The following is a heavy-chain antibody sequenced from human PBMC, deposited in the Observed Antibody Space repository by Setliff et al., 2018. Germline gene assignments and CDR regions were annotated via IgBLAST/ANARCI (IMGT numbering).Heavy chain of an antibody. D-gene: IGHD3-3*01. Sequence: GGSLRLSCVASEFSLSDFHMHWVRQAPGKGLEWVGLVRRKTNSYATAYSGSLKGRFTISSDDGKNTAYLQMNSMRAEDTAVYYCAAPGITIFGVVSPDAFDIWGQGTMVTVSS. J-gene: IGHJ3*02. CDR1: EFSLSDFH. CDR3: AAPGITIFGVVSPDAFDI. CDR2: VRRKTNSYAT. V-gene: IGHV3-73*01.